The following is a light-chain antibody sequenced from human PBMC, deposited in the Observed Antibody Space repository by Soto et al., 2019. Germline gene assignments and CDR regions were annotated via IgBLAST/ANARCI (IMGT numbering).Light chain of an antibody. V-gene: IGLV2-14*01. CDR1: SGDIGSYNR. CDR2: EVT. J-gene: IGLJ1*01. CDR3: SSYTNINTRACV. Sequence: QSVLTQPASVSGSPGQSITISCTGTSGDIGSYNRVSWYQRHPGKAPKLIIYEVTDRPSGGSNRFSGSKSGNTASLTISGLQAEDEAEYYCSSYTNINTRACVFGTGTKVTVL.